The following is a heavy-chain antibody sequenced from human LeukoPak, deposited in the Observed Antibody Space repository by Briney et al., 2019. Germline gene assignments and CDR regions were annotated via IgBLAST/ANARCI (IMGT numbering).Heavy chain of an antibody. V-gene: IGHV3-23*01. CDR2: ISGSGGST. CDR1: GFTFSSYA. Sequence: GGSLRLSCAASGFTFSSYAMSWVRQAPGKGLEWVSTISGSGGSTYYADSVKGRFTISRDNSKNTLYLQMNSLRAEDTAVYYCAKDGLGFDDILTGYQVFDYWGQGTLVTVSS. D-gene: IGHD3-9*01. J-gene: IGHJ4*02. CDR3: AKDGLGFDDILTGYQVFDY.